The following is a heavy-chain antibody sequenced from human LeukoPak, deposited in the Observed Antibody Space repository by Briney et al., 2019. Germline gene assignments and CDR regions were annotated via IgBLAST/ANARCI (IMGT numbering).Heavy chain of an antibody. J-gene: IGHJ3*02. CDR1: GGSISSGGYY. D-gene: IGHD3-16*01. V-gene: IGHV4-31*03. CDR2: IYYSGST. Sequence: TLSLTCTVSGGSISSGGYYWSWIRQHPGKGLEWIGYIYYSGSTYYNPSLKSRVTISVDRSKNQFSLKLSSVTAADTAVYYCARVGLTANHDAFDIWGQGTMVTVSS. CDR3: ARVGLTANHDAFDI.